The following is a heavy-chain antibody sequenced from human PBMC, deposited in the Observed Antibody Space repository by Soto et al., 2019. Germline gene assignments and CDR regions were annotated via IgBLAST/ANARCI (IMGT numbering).Heavy chain of an antibody. J-gene: IGHJ5*02. CDR3: ARGYCSGGSCYSSVDP. Sequence: PGESLKISCKGSGYSFTSYWIGWVRQMPGKGLEWMGIIYPGDSDTRYSPSFQGQVTISADKSISTAYLQWNSLKASDTAMYYCARGYCSGGSCYSSVDPWGQGTLVTVSS. V-gene: IGHV5-51*01. CDR1: GYSFTSYW. D-gene: IGHD2-15*01. CDR2: IYPGDSDT.